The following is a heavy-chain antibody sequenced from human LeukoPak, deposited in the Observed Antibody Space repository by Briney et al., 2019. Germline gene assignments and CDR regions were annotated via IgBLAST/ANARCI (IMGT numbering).Heavy chain of an antibody. D-gene: IGHD6-19*01. CDR2: TYYSGST. V-gene: IGHV4-59*01. CDR3: ARYLDTPPPASSGWLYNWFDP. CDR1: GGSMSSYY. Sequence: SETLSLTCTVSGGSMSSYYWSWIRQPPGKGLEWIGYTYYSGSTNYNPSLKSRVTISVDTSKNQFSLKLSSVTAADTAVYYCARYLDTPPPASSGWLYNWFDPWGQGTLVTVSS. J-gene: IGHJ5*02.